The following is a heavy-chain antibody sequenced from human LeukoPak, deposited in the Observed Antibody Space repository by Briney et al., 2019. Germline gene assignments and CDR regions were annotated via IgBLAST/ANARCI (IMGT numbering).Heavy chain of an antibody. D-gene: IGHD2-8*01. J-gene: IGHJ3*01. CDR3: GRHANGDSSAAFDL. CDR2: VYRSGGT. CDR1: GNSISDKYW. V-gene: IGHV4-4*02. Sequence: SETLSLTCAVSGNSISDKYWWRWVRQFPDKGLEWIGEVYRSGGTSYNPSLKSRVTVSIDYSKNQFSLNLRSVTAADTAVYYCGRHANGDSSAAFDLWGQGTMVFVSS.